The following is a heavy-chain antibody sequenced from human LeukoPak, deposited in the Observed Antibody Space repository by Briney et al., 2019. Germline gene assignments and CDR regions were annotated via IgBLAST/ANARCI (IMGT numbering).Heavy chain of an antibody. CDR1: GGSISSYY. V-gene: IGHV4-4*07. J-gene: IGHJ4*02. Sequence: SSETLSLTCTVSGGSISSYYWSWIRQPAGKGLEWIGRIYTSGSTNYNPSLKSRVTMSVDTSKNQFSLKLSSVTAADTAVYYCARDTGIQLWLHYFDYWGPGTLVTVSS. D-gene: IGHD5-18*01. CDR2: IYTSGST. CDR3: ARDTGIQLWLHYFDY.